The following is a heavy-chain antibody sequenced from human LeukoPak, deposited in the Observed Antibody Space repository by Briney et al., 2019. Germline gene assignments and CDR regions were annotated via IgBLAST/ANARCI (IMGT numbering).Heavy chain of an antibody. CDR3: ARDYGDYGFDY. J-gene: IGHJ4*02. D-gene: IGHD4-17*01. CDR1: GFTFSSYA. V-gene: IGHV3-30-3*01. CDR2: ISYDGSNK. Sequence: PGGSLRLSCAASGFTFSSYAMRWVRQAPGKGLEWVAVISYDGSNKYYADSVKGRFTISRDNSKNTLYLQMNSLRAEDTAVYYCARDYGDYGFDYWGQGTLVTVSS.